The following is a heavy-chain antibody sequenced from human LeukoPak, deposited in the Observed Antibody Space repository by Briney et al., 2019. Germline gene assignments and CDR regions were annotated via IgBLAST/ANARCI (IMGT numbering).Heavy chain of an antibody. CDR3: AKDSSYGDHHFDY. CDR1: GFTFSSYA. Sequence: GSLRPSCAAFGFTFSSYAIGWVRQAPGKGLGWVSAISGSGGSTYYADSVKGRFTISRDNSKNTLYLQMNSLRAEDTAVYYCAKDSSYGDHHFDYWGQGTLVTVSS. D-gene: IGHD4-17*01. V-gene: IGHV3-23*01. CDR2: ISGSGGST. J-gene: IGHJ4*02.